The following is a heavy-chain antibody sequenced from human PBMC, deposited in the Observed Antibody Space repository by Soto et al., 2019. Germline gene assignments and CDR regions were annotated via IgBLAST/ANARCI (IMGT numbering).Heavy chain of an antibody. CDR3: ARYYHSGSYNHYYGMDV. J-gene: IGHJ6*02. D-gene: IGHD3-10*01. Sequence: EVQLLESGGDLVQPGESLRLSCAASGFTFRNYAMNWVRQAPGKGLEWVSCISSSGDSTYFADSVKGRFTVSRDNSQNTLYLQMSSLRAEHTALYYCARYYHSGSYNHYYGMDVWGQGTTVTVSS. CDR1: GFTFRNYA. CDR2: ISSSGDST. V-gene: IGHV3-23*01.